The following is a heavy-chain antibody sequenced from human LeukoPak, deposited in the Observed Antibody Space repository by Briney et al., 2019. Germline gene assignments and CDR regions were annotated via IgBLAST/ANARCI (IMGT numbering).Heavy chain of an antibody. Sequence: GASGKVSCKASGYTFTSYYMHWVRQAPGQGLEWMGIINPSGGSTSYAQKFQARVTMTRDTSTSTVYMELSSLRSEDTAVYYCARDPSEHYYGSGSYVYFDYWGQGTLVTVSS. CDR3: ARDPSEHYYGSGSYVYFDY. CDR1: GYTFTSYY. CDR2: INPSGGST. D-gene: IGHD3-10*01. V-gene: IGHV1-46*01. J-gene: IGHJ4*02.